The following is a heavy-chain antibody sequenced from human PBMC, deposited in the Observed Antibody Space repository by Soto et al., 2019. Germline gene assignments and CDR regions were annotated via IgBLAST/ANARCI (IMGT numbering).Heavy chain of an antibody. CDR2: IVVGSGNT. J-gene: IGHJ4*02. V-gene: IGHV1-58*01. CDR3: AADYDILTGYYPIFDY. D-gene: IGHD3-9*01. Sequence: SVKVSCKASGFTFTSSAVQWVRQARGQRLEWIGWIVVGSGNTNYAQKFQERVTITRDMSTSTAYMELSSQRSEDTAVYYCAADYDILTGYYPIFDYWGQGTLVTVSS. CDR1: GFTFTSSA.